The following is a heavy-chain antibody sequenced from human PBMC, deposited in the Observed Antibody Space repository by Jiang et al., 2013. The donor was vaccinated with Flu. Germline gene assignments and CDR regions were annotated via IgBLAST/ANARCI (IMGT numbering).Heavy chain of an antibody. CDR2: ISAYNGNT. D-gene: IGHD5-12*01. Sequence: EVKKPGGLSEGLLQGFWLHFTSYGISWVRQAPGQGLEWMGWISAYNGNTNYAQKLQGRVTMTTDTSTSTAYMELRSLRSDDTAVYYCARSLYSGYVGHFDYWGQGTLVTVSS. CDR1: LHFTSYG. J-gene: IGHJ4*02. V-gene: IGHV1-18*01. CDR3: ARSLYSGYVGHFDY.